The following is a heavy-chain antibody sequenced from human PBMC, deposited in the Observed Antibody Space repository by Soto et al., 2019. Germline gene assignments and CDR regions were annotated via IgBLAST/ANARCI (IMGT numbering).Heavy chain of an antibody. V-gene: IGHV4-59*01. Sequence: SETLSLTCTVSAGSITTSYWSWIRQPLGKALEWIGYISYRGSTNYNPSLKSGLTISIDTSKSQISLKLTSMTTADTADYYCASSGIVGREVNTWFDPWGQGTLVTVSS. J-gene: IGHJ5*02. CDR2: ISYRGST. CDR3: ASSGIVGREVNTWFDP. CDR1: AGSITTSY. D-gene: IGHD3-22*01.